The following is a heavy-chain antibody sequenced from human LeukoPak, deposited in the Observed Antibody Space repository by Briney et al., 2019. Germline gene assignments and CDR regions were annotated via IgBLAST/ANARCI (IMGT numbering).Heavy chain of an antibody. V-gene: IGHV4-34*01. CDR2: INHSGST. D-gene: IGHD6-13*01. CDR1: GGSFSGYY. J-gene: IGHJ4*02. Sequence: SETLSLTCAVYGGSFSGYYWSWIRQPPGKGLEWIGEINHSGSTNYNPSLESRVTISVDTSKNQFSLKLSSVTAADTAVYYCAMLVPAAITPFEGIAAAGNVVDYWGQGTLVTVSS. CDR3: AMLVPAAITPFEGIAAAGNVVDY.